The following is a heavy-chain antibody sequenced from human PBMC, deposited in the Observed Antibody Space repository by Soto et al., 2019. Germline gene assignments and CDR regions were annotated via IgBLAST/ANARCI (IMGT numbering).Heavy chain of an antibody. Sequence: SETLSLTCAVSGGSISSSSYYWGWIRQPPGKGLEWIGSIYYSGSTYYNPSLKSRVTISVDTSKNQFSLKLSSVTAADTAVYYCARQGRRDYWGQGTLVTVSS. J-gene: IGHJ4*02. CDR3: ARQGRRDY. V-gene: IGHV4-39*01. CDR1: GGSISSSSYY. CDR2: IYYSGST.